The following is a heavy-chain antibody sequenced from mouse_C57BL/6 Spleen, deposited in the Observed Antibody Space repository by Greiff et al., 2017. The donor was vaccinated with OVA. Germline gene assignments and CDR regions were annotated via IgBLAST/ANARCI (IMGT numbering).Heavy chain of an antibody. CDR2: IHPKSGST. CDR1: GYTFTSYW. CDR3: SRLVGYAVDY. V-gene: IGHV1-64*01. D-gene: IGHD2-2*01. Sequence: QVQLQQPGAELVQPGASVKLSCKASGYTFTSYWMHWVKQRPGHGLEWIGMIHPKSGSTKYHEKFKSTATLTVDNASSTAYMQLSSLTAEDSAVYCCSRLVGYAVDYWGQGTTRTVS. J-gene: IGHJ2*01.